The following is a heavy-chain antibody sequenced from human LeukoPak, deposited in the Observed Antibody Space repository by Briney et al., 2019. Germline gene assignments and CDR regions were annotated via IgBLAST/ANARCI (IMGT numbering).Heavy chain of an antibody. J-gene: IGHJ2*01. CDR3: ARLSIGDDILSGPWINWYFDI. V-gene: IGHV4-59*08. CDR2: IYYSWNS. CDR1: GVPNGRYF. Sequence: SETLSLTCTVSGVPNGRYFWKWIRQSRGTGWDHLGHIYYSWNSNYKPAFKNRISISLDRSKSQFSLKLISMTAADTAVYYCARLSIGDDILSGPWINWYFDIWGRGTLVTVSS. D-gene: IGHD3-9*01.